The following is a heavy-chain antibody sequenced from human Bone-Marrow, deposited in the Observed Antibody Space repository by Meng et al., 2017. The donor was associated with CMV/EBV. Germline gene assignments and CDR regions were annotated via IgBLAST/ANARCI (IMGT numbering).Heavy chain of an antibody. V-gene: IGHV3-30-3*01. CDR3: ARGGPFLRLPGGFYGMDV. D-gene: IGHD3-3*01. CDR1: GFTFSNYA. CDR2: ISFDGSNK. Sequence: GGSLRLSCAASGFTFSNYAMHWVRQAPGKGLEWVAVISFDGSNKYYADSVKGRFTISRDNSKKTYLQMNSLRAEDTAVYYCARGGPFLRLPGGFYGMDVWGQGTTVTVSS. J-gene: IGHJ6*02.